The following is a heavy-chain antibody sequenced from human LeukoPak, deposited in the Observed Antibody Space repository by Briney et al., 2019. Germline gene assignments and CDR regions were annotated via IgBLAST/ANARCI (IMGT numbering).Heavy chain of an antibody. CDR1: GGSISSYY. CDR3: ARGPKTTVTTFKTFYYNGMDV. CDR2: IYYSGST. J-gene: IGHJ6*02. D-gene: IGHD4-17*01. V-gene: IGHV4-59*12. Sequence: SETLSLTCTVSGGSISSYYWSWIRQPPGNGLEWIGYIYYSGSTNYNPSLKSRVTISVGTSKNQFSLKLSSVTAADTAVYYCARGPKTTVTTFKTFYYNGMDVWGQGTTVTVSS.